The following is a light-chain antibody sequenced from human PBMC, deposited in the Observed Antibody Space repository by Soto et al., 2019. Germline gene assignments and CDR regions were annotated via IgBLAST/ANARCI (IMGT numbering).Light chain of an antibody. CDR3: QQYPHTPRT. J-gene: IGKJ1*01. V-gene: IGKV4-1*01. CDR1: QSVLYSSNNKSY. Sequence: IVITPIPDSLAARIGTRSTINCKSIQSVLYSSNNKSYLAWYQQKPGQPPKLLIYWASTRAPGVPDRFSGSGSGTDFTLTINSLQAEGVAVYYYQQYPHTPRTFGQGTNVEIK. CDR2: WAS.